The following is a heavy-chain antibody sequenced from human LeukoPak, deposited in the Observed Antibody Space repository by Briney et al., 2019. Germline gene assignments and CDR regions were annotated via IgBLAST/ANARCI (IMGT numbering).Heavy chain of an antibody. Sequence: PGGSLRLSCAASGFTFSNYGMHWVRQAPGKGLEWVAVISYDGSDKYYADSVKGRFTISRDNSKNTLYLQMNSLRTEDKAVYYCAKDRDTVIIPAAFGYWGQGTLVTVSS. D-gene: IGHD2-2*01. V-gene: IGHV3-30*18. CDR3: AKDRDTVIIPAAFGY. CDR2: ISYDGSDK. CDR1: GFTFSNYG. J-gene: IGHJ4*02.